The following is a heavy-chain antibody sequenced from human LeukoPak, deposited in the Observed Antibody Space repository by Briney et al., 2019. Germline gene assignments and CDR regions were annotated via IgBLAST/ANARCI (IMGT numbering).Heavy chain of an antibody. J-gene: IGHJ3*02. D-gene: IGHD1-1*01. V-gene: IGHV3-43*01. CDR3: AKDVLLTTALGDAFDI. Sequence: PGGSLRLSCAASGSNFDDYTMHWVRQLPGKGLEWVSLISWDSGDISYADSVKSRFTISRDNSKNSLYLQMNSLRTDDTALYYCAKDVLLTTALGDAFDIWGHGTMVTVSS. CDR1: GSNFDDYT. CDR2: ISWDSGDI.